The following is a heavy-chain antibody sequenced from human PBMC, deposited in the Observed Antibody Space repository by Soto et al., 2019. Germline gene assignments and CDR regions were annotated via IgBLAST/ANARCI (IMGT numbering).Heavy chain of an antibody. D-gene: IGHD5-18*01. J-gene: IGHJ4*02. CDR1: GFTFSSYW. CDR2: INSDGSAT. CDR3: ATLNSFGSDY. Sequence: GGSLRLSCAASGFTFSSYWMHWVRRTAGKGLVWVSQINSDGSATRYADSVKGRFTISRDNAKNTVYLQMNSLRAEDTAVYYCATLNSFGSDYWGQGTLVTVSS. V-gene: IGHV3-74*01.